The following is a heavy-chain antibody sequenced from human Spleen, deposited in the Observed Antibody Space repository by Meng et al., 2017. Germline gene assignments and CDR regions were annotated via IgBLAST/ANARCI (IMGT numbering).Heavy chain of an antibody. J-gene: IGHJ5*02. V-gene: IGHV4-34*01. CDR3: ARGMVYFGTGFDP. CDR2: INHSGST. D-gene: IGHD2-8*01. Sequence: VHLQQWGAGLLKPSETLSLTCAVYGGSFSGYYWSWIRQPPGKGLEWIGEINHSGSTNYNPSLKSRVTISVDTSKNQFSLKLSSVTAADTAVYYCARGMVYFGTGFDPWGQGTLVTVPS. CDR1: GGSFSGYY.